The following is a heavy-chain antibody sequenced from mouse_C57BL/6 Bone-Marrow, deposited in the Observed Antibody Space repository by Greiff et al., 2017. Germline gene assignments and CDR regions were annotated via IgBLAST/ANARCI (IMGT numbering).Heavy chain of an antibody. CDR1: GYTFTSYW. CDR3: AREGDGYYAMDY. V-gene: IGHV1-50*01. J-gene: IGHJ4*01. CDR2: IDPSDSYT. Sequence: QVQLQQPGAELVKPGASVKLSCKASGYTFTSYWMQWVKQRPGQGLEWIGEIDPSDSYTNYNQKFKGKATLTVDTSSSTAYMQLSSLTSGDSAVYYCAREGDGYYAMDYGGQGTSVTVSS. D-gene: IGHD2-3*01.